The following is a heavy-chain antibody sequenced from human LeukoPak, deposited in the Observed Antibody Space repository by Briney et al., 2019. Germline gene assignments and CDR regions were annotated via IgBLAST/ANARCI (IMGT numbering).Heavy chain of an antibody. CDR3: AGGERRIVVVPAALDY. V-gene: IGHV4-4*07. CDR1: GGSISSYY. CDR2: IYTSGST. J-gene: IGHJ4*02. Sequence: SETLSLTCTVSGGSISSYYWSWIRQPAGKGLEWIGRIYTSGSTNYNPSLESRVTMSVDTSKNQFSLKMSSVTVADTAVYYCAGGERRIVVVPAALDYWGQGTLVTVSS. D-gene: IGHD2-2*01.